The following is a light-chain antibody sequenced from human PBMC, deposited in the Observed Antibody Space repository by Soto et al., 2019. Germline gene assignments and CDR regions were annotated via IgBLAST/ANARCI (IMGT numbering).Light chain of an antibody. CDR2: DAS. CDR1: QSVSRY. Sequence: EIVLTQSAATLSLSPGERATLSCRASQSVSRYLAWCQQKPGQAPRLLIYDASNRATGIPARFSGSGSATDFPLIISSLEAEDFAVFYCQQRSNSPWTFGQGTKVEIK. J-gene: IGKJ1*01. CDR3: QQRSNSPWT. V-gene: IGKV3-11*01.